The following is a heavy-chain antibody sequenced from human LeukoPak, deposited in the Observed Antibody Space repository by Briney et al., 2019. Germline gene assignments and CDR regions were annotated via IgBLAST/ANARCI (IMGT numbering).Heavy chain of an antibody. J-gene: IGHJ6*02. D-gene: IGHD6-6*01. Sequence: GGSLRLSCAASGFTFGTYAMTWVRQAPGKGLEWVSVISGSGASTNYADSVKGRFTISRDNSKNTLYLQMNSLRAEDTAVHYCARDRIAARPVGYYYYGMDVWGQGTTVTVSS. CDR2: ISGSGAST. CDR3: ARDRIAARPVGYYYYGMDV. CDR1: GFTFGTYA. V-gene: IGHV3-23*01.